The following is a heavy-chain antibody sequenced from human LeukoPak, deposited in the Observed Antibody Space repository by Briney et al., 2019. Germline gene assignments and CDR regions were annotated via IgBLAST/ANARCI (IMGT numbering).Heavy chain of an antibody. D-gene: IGHD2-15*01. V-gene: IGHV4-59*01. J-gene: IGHJ4*02. CDR3: ARAYCSGGSCYSKYFDY. CDR2: IYYSGST. CDR1: GDSISNYY. Sequence: SETLSLTCTVSGDSISNYYWSWLRQPPGKGVEGVGYIYYSGSTNYNPSLKSRIAISVDTSKNQFSLKLSSVTAADTAVYYCARAYCSGGSCYSKYFDYWGQGTLVTVSS.